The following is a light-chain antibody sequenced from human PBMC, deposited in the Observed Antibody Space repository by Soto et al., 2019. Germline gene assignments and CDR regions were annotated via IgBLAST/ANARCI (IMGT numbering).Light chain of an antibody. V-gene: IGLV2-18*02. Sequence: LTQPPSVSGSPGQSVTISCTGTSSDFGIYNGVSWYQQPPGTAPKLMIYDVINRPSGVPDRFSGSKSGNTASLTISGLQAEDEADYYCSSYTTSSTYVFGTGTKVTVL. CDR2: DVI. CDR1: SSDFGIYNG. CDR3: SSYTTSSTYV. J-gene: IGLJ1*01.